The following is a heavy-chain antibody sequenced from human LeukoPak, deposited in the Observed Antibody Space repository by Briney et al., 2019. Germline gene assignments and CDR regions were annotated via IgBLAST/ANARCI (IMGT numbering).Heavy chain of an antibody. Sequence: SETLSLTCTVSGGSISSSGYYWSWIRQHPGKGLEWIGYIYNSGNTYYNPSLKSRVTISVDTSKNQFSLELNSVTAADTAVYYCARVFGGLSRGHFYNYGMDVWGQGTTVTVS. V-gene: IGHV4-31*03. CDR3: ARVFGGLSRGHFYNYGMDV. CDR1: GGSISSSGYY. CDR2: IYNSGNT. J-gene: IGHJ6*02. D-gene: IGHD3-10*01.